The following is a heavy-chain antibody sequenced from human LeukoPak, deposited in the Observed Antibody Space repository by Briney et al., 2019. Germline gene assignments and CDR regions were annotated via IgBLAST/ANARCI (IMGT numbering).Heavy chain of an antibody. CDR3: ESLNGDFDY. V-gene: IGHV3-48*03. CDR1: GFTFSSYE. J-gene: IGHJ4*02. Sequence: PGGSLRLSCAASGFTFSSYEMNWVRQAPGKGLEWGAYISSSGSTIYYAHSVKGRFNISRDNAKSSLYLQMNSLRAEDTAVYYCESLNGDFDYWGQGTLVTVSS. CDR2: ISSSGSTI.